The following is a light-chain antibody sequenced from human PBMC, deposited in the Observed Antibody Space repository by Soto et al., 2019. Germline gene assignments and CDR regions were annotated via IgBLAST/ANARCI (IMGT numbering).Light chain of an antibody. V-gene: IGKV3-20*01. CDR3: QQYGSSPLT. J-gene: IGKJ1*01. Sequence: EVVLTQSPGTLSLSPGERATLSCRASQSVDSSYFAWYQQKPGQAPTILIYGASSRATGIPDRFSGSGSGTHFTLTISRLEPEDFAVYYCQQYGSSPLTFGQGTKVEIK. CDR1: QSVDSSY. CDR2: GAS.